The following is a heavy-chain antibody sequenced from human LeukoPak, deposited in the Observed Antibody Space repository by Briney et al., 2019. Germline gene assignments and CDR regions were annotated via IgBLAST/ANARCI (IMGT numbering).Heavy chain of an antibody. CDR1: GGTFSSYA. D-gene: IGHD2-2*01. CDR3: ARDIRPIVVVPAAIPDAFDI. V-gene: IGHV1-69*05. CDR2: IIPIFGTA. Sequence: GSSVKVSCKASGGTFSSYAISWVRQAPGQGLEWMGGIIPIFGTANYAQKFQGRVTITTDESTSTAYMELSSLRSEDTAVYYCARDIRPIVVVPAAIPDAFDIWGQGTMVTVSS. J-gene: IGHJ3*02.